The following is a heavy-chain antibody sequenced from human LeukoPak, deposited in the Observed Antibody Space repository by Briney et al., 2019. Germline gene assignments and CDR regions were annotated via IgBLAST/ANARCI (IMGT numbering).Heavy chain of an antibody. CDR3: ARDGTKLELPYPGWGRWTGNFGSPNWFDP. Sequence: SETLSLTCTVSGGSISSSSYYWGWIRQPPGKGLEWIGSIYYSGSTFYNPSLKSRVTISVDTSKNQFSLKLSSVTAADTAVYYCARDGTKLELPYPGWGRWTGNFGSPNWFDPWGQGTLVTVSS. D-gene: IGHD1-7*01. CDR2: IYYSGST. CDR1: GGSISSSSYY. J-gene: IGHJ5*02. V-gene: IGHV4-39*07.